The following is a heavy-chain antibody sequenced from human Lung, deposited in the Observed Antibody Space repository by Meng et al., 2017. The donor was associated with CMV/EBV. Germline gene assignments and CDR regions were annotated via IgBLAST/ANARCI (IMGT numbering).Heavy chain of an antibody. CDR2: VYHRRDT. CDR1: CVAIRIDSG. D-gene: IGHD1-7*01. Sequence: QRQLQEDGTGPVKPFGTLSLTFTDSCVAIRIDSGWVWVAQPPGKGLEWIGEVYHRRDTNYNPSLKSRVDISVDKSKNQFYLSLFSVTAADTAVYYCGRDQGRELINHWGQGTLVTVSS. V-gene: IGHV4-4*02. CDR3: GRDQGRELINH. J-gene: IGHJ4*02.